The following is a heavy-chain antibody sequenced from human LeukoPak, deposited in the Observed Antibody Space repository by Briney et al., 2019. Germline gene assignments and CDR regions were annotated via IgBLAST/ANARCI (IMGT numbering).Heavy chain of an antibody. D-gene: IGHD4-11*01. CDR1: GGSISSGGYS. CDR2: IYYSGST. Sequence: PSETLSLTCAVSGGSISSGGYSWSWIRQPPGKGLEWIGYIYYSGSTYYNPSLKSRVTISVDTSKNQFSLKLSSVTAADTAVYYCASWDYSNPHWYFDLWGRGTLVTVSS. V-gene: IGHV4-30-4*07. J-gene: IGHJ2*01. CDR3: ASWDYSNPHWYFDL.